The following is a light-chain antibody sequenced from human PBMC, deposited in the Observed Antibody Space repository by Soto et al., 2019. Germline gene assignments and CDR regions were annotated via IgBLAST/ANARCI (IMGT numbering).Light chain of an antibody. V-gene: IGKV3-20*01. CDR3: QHYGSALFT. CDR2: GAS. CDR1: QSFSSSY. J-gene: IGKJ3*01. Sequence: EIVLTQSPGTLSLSPGERATLSCRASQSFSSSYLAWYQQKPGQAPRLLIYGASSRATGIPDRFSGSGSGTDLTLTISSLEPEDFAVYYCQHYGSALFTFGPGTKVYVK.